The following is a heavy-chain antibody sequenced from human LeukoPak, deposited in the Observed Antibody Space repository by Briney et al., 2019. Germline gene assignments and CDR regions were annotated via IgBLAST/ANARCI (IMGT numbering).Heavy chain of an antibody. CDR2: INHSGST. J-gene: IGHJ4*02. V-gene: IGHV4-34*01. CDR1: GGTFSGYY. CDR3: GRDHQRLLWFGGYYFDY. D-gene: IGHD3-10*01. Sequence: SETLSLTCAVYGGTFSGYYWSWIRQPPGKGLEWIGEINHSGSTNYNPSPKSRVTTTVDTTNNHFFLQLSTVTAADNAVYYCGRDHQRLLWFGGYYFDYWGQGTLVTVSS.